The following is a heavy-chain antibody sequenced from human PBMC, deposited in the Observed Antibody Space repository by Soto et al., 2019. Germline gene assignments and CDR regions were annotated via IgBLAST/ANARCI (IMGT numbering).Heavy chain of an antibody. V-gene: IGHV3-23*01. Sequence: VQLLESGGGLVQPGGSLRLSCAASGFTFRSYAMSWVRRAPGQGLEWVSAISGSGGIAHYADSVRGRVTISRDNSKNTLHMQMNSLRVEQTAVYYCAKDPGEYSYGDRFDYGGQGILVPVSS. CDR3: AKDPGEYSYGDRFDY. CDR2: ISGSGGIA. D-gene: IGHD5-18*01. CDR1: GFTFRSYA. J-gene: IGHJ4*02.